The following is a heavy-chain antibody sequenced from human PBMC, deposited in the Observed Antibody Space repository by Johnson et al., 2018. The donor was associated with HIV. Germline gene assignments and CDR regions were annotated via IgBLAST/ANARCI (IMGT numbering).Heavy chain of an antibody. J-gene: IGHJ3*02. CDR2: IRYDGRNE. CDR1: GFIFSTYG. D-gene: IGHD3-16*01. CDR3: AKEKDYGAFDI. Sequence: QMQLVESGGGVVQPGGSLRLSCVASGFIFSTYGMHWVRQAPGTGLEWVAFIRYDGRNEYYVDSVKGRFTISRDNSKNTLYLQMNSLRAEDTAMYYCAKEKDYGAFDIWGQGTMVTVSS. V-gene: IGHV3-30*02.